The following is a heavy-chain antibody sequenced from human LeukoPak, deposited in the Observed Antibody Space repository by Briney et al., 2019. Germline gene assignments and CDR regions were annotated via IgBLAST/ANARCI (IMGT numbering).Heavy chain of an antibody. D-gene: IGHD2-2*01. J-gene: IGHJ4*02. CDR3: VKDLYKGDSASWYFFHY. V-gene: IGHV3-30*02. CDR1: GFIFSSYG. CDR2: TWFDGSKK. Sequence: GGSLRLSCAASGFIFSSYGMHWVRQSPGKGLEWVAVTWFDGSKKHYADSVKGRFTISRDTSKNTLYLQMSSLRAEDTAMYHCVKDLYKGDSASWYFFHYWGQGTLVTVSS.